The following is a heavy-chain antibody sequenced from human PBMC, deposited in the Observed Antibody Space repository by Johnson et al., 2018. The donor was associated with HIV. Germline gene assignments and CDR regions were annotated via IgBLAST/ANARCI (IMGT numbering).Heavy chain of an antibody. CDR2: INWNGGNT. V-gene: IGHV3-20*04. CDR3: AREALPRGLQSAFGGAFDI. Sequence: VQLVESGGGVVRPGGSLRLSCAASGFTFDDFGMSWVRQGPGKGLEWVSGINWNGGNTYYADSVKGRFTISRDSSRNTLYLQMGSLRAEDMAVYYCAREALPRGLQSAFGGAFDIWGQGTMVTVSS. J-gene: IGHJ3*02. CDR1: GFTFDDFG. D-gene: IGHD3-3*02.